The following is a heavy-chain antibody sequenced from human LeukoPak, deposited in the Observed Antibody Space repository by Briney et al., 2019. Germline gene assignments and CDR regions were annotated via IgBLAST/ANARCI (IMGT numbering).Heavy chain of an antibody. D-gene: IGHD6-19*01. Sequence: GGSLRLSCAASGFTFSNFAMSWVRQAPGKGLEWVSAISGSGGSTYYADSVKGRFTISRDNSKNTLYVQMNSLRAEDTAVYYCAKVVAGRYQDYWGQGTLVSVSS. CDR1: GFTFSNFA. CDR2: ISGSGGST. V-gene: IGHV3-23*01. J-gene: IGHJ4*02. CDR3: AKVVAGRYQDY.